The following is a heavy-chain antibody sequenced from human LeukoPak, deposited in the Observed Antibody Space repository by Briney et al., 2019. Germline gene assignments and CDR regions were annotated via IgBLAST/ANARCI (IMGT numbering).Heavy chain of an antibody. Sequence: GGSLRLSCAASGFTFSTYAMHWVRQGPGKGLEWVAVISYDGSNKYYADSVKGRFTISRDNSKNTLYLQMNRLRAEDTAVYYCAKDRTAGYDGLVDYWGQGTLVTVSS. CDR1: GFTFSTYA. D-gene: IGHD5-12*01. J-gene: IGHJ4*02. CDR3: AKDRTAGYDGLVDY. V-gene: IGHV3-30-3*01. CDR2: ISYDGSNK.